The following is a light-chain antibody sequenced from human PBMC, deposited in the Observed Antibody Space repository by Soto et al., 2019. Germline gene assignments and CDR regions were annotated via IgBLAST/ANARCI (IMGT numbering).Light chain of an antibody. V-gene: IGLV2-14*01. CDR1: SSDVGGYNY. CDR2: DVS. J-gene: IGLJ2*01. Sequence: QSALTQPASVSGSPGQSITISCTGTSSDVGGYNYVSWYQQHPGKAPKLMIYDVSNRPSGVSNRFSRSNSGNTASLTISGLQAEDEADYYCSSYTSSSTLVVFGGGTKLTVL. CDR3: SSYTSSSTLVV.